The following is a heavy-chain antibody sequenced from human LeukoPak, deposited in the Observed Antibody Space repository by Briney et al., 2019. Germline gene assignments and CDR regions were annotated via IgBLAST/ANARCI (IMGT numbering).Heavy chain of an antibody. CDR2: ISYDGSNK. CDR1: GFTFSSYA. D-gene: IGHD3-10*01. V-gene: IGHV3-30-3*01. J-gene: IGHJ4*02. Sequence: GGSLRLSCAASGFTFSSYAMHWVRQAPGKGLEWVAVISYDGSNKYYADSVKGRFTISRDNSKNTLYLQMNSLRAEDTAVYYCARSWFGELLAPFDYWGQGTLVTVSS. CDR3: ARSWFGELLAPFDY.